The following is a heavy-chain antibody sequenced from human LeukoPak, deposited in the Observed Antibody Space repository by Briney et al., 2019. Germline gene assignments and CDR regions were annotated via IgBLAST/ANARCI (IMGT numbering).Heavy chain of an antibody. J-gene: IGHJ6*02. CDR3: ARDRAPAYSSGWYPDYYYYGMDV. CDR2: IYYSGST. D-gene: IGHD6-19*01. Sequence: SETLSLTCTVSGGSISSYYWSWIRQPPGKGLEWIGYIYYSGSTNYNPSLKSRVTISVDTSKNQFSLKLSSVTAADTAVYYCARDRAPAYSSGWYPDYYYYGMDVWGQGTTVTVSS. V-gene: IGHV4-59*12. CDR1: GGSISSYY.